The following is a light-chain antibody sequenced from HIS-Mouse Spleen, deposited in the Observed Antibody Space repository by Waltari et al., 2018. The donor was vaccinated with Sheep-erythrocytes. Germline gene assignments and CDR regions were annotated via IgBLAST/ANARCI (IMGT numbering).Light chain of an antibody. V-gene: IGLV2-11*01. J-gene: IGLJ1*01. CDR2: DVS. CDR3: CSYAGSYNHV. CDR1: SSDVGGYNY. Sequence: QSALTQPRSVSGSPGQSVTISCTGTSSDVGGYNYVSWYQPHPGKAPKLLIYDVSKRPSGVPDRFSGSKSGHTASLTISVLQAEDEADYYCCSYAGSYNHVFATGTKVTVL.